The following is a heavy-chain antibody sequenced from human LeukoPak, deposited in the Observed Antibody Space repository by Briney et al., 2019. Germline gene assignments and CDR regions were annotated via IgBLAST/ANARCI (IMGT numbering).Heavy chain of an antibody. D-gene: IGHD2-8*01. V-gene: IGHV3-21*01. CDR3: ARDRRVPVVPMHYYYGMDV. Sequence: GGSLRLSCAASGFTFSSYSMNWVRQAPGKGLEWVSSISSSSSYIYYADSVKGRFTISRDNAKNSLYLQMNSLRAEDTAVYYCARDRRVPVVPMHYYYGMDVWGQGTTVTVSS. CDR1: GFTFSSYS. CDR2: ISSSSSYI. J-gene: IGHJ6*02.